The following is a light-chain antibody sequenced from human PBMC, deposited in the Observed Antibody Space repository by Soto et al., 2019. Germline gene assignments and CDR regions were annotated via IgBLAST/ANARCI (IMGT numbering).Light chain of an antibody. CDR1: QSISSW. CDR3: QQYNSWYT. CDR2: DAS. J-gene: IGKJ2*01. V-gene: IGKV1-5*01. Sequence: DIQMTQSPCTLSASVGDRVTITCRASQSISSWLAWYQQKPGKAPKLLIYDASSLESGVPSRFSGSGSGTEFTLTISSLQPDDFATYYCQQYNSWYTFGQGTKLEIK.